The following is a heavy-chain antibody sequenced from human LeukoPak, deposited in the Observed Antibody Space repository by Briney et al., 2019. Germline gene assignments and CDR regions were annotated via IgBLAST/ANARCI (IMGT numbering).Heavy chain of an antibody. D-gene: IGHD3-10*01. CDR3: GTLTVRGVIII. CDR2: IQSRTDSGTT. V-gene: IGHV3-15*01. Sequence: PGGSLRLSCAASGFTFSNTWMNWVRQAPGKGLECVGRIQSRTDSGTTEYAAPVKVRFSIARDDSKTSLYLQTNSLKPEDPAVYYCGTLTVRGVIIIWGQRPLVTVSS. J-gene: IGHJ4*02. CDR1: GFTFSNTW.